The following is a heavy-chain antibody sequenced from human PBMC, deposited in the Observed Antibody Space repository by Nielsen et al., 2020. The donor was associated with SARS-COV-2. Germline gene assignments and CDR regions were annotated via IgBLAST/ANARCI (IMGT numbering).Heavy chain of an antibody. CDR2: FDPEDGET. Sequence: ASVKVSCKASGGTFSSYAISWVRQAPGKGLEWMGGFDPEDGETIYAQKFQGRVTMTEDTSTDTAYMELSSLRSEDTAVYYCATGFAHSSGWYQGWFDPWGQGTLVTVSS. CDR3: ATGFAHSSGWYQGWFDP. D-gene: IGHD6-19*01. V-gene: IGHV1-24*01. CDR1: GGTFSSYA. J-gene: IGHJ5*02.